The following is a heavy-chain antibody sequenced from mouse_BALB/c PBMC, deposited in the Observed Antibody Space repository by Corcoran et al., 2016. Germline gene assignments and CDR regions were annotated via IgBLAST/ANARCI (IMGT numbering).Heavy chain of an antibody. CDR1: GYTFTSYV. Sequence: EVQLQQSGPELVKPGASVKMSCKASGYTFTSYVMQWVKQKPGQGLEWIGYINPYNDGTKYNEKFKGKATLTSDKSSSTAYMELSSLTSEDSAVYYCARSGWLLPYWYFDVWGAGTTVTVSS. V-gene: IGHV1S136*01. CDR3: ARSGWLLPYWYFDV. J-gene: IGHJ1*01. CDR2: INPYNDGT. D-gene: IGHD2-3*01.